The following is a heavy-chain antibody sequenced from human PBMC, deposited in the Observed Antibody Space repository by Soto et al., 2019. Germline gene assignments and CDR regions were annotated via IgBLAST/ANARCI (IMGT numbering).Heavy chain of an antibody. J-gene: IGHJ3*01. V-gene: IGHV1-69*12. CDR2: ILPFFGTA. Sequence: QVQLVQSGAEVKKPGSSVKVSCKASGGSFSREAINWVRQAPGQGPEWMGGILPFFGTADYAQKFQGRVTITADVSTTTAYIELSSLTFEDTAVYYCARGHKFGGNSDAFDVWGQGKMVTVSS. D-gene: IGHD2-15*01. CDR3: ARGHKFGGNSDAFDV. CDR1: GGSFSREA.